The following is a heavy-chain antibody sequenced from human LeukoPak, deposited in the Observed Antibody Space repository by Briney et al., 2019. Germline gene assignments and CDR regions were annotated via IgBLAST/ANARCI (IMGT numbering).Heavy chain of an antibody. V-gene: IGHV3-21*01. Sequence: GGSLRLCCAASGFTFSSYSMNWVRQAPGKGLEWVSSISSSSSYIYYADSVKGRFTISRDNAKNSLYLQMNSLRAEDTAVYYCARRGYCSSTSCYNRIYYGMDVWGQGTTVTVSS. J-gene: IGHJ6*02. CDR2: ISSSSSYI. D-gene: IGHD2-2*01. CDR3: ARRGYCSSTSCYNRIYYGMDV. CDR1: GFTFSSYS.